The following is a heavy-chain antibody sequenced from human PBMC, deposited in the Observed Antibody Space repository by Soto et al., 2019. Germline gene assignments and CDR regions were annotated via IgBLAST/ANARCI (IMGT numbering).Heavy chain of an antibody. Sequence: QVQLVESGGGVGQPGRSLRLSCAASGFTFSSYGMHWVRQAPGMGLEWVAVISYDGSNKYYADSVKGRFTISRENSMNTRYQQVNSLRAKNTAVYYCAKDRTAAVAYYFDYWGHGTLVPVSS. CDR3: AKDRTAAVAYYFDY. V-gene: IGHV3-30*18. J-gene: IGHJ4*01. CDR2: ISYDGSNK. D-gene: IGHD6-13*01. CDR1: GFTFSSYG.